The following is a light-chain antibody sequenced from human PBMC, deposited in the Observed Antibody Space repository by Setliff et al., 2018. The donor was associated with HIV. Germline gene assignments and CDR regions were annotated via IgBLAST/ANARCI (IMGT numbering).Light chain of an antibody. J-gene: IGLJ1*01. CDR3: SSYAGSSFYV. Sequence: QSALTQPPSASGSPGQSVTISCTGPSSDVGGYNFVSWYQHHPGNAPKLMIYDVSKRPSGVPDRFSGSKSGNTASLTVSGLQAEDEADYYCSSYAGSSFYVFGTGTKVTVL. V-gene: IGLV2-8*01. CDR2: DVS. CDR1: SSDVGGYNF.